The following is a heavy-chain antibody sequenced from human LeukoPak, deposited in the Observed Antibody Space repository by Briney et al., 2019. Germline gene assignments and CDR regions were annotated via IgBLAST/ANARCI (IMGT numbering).Heavy chain of an antibody. CDR2: INSDGSST. CDR3: AKADRAHFDY. CDR1: AFTFSRYW. V-gene: IGHV3-74*01. Sequence: GGSLRLSCAASAFTFSRYWMHWVRHGPGKGLVWVSRINSDGSSTSYADSVKGRFTISRDNAKNTLYLQMNSLRAEDTAVYYCAKADRAHFDYWGQGTLVTVSS. J-gene: IGHJ4*02. D-gene: IGHD4/OR15-4a*01.